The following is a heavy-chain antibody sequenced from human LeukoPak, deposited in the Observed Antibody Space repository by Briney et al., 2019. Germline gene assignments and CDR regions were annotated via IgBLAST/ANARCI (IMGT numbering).Heavy chain of an antibody. CDR2: ISSSPIST. CDR1: GFTFSSYG. V-gene: IGHV3-23*01. D-gene: IGHD3-16*01. CDR3: AKGWGKFDY. J-gene: IGHJ4*02. Sequence: GGSLRLSCAASGFTFSSYGMHWVRQAPGKGLEWVSGISSSPISTYYADSVKGRFTISRDNSKNTLYLQMNSLRAEDTAVYYCAKGWGKFDYWGQGTLVTVSS.